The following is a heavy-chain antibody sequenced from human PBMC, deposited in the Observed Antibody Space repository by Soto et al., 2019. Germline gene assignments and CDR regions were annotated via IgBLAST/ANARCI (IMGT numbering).Heavy chain of an antibody. Sequence: GGSLRLSCAASGFTFSSYGMHWVRQAPGKGLEWVAVIWYDGSNKYYADSVKGRFTISRDNSKNTLYLQMNSLRAEDTAVYYCARDRNDILTGYYKGHDAFDIWGQGTMVTVSS. V-gene: IGHV3-33*01. CDR2: IWYDGSNK. CDR3: ARDRNDILTGYYKGHDAFDI. J-gene: IGHJ3*02. CDR1: GFTFSSYG. D-gene: IGHD3-9*01.